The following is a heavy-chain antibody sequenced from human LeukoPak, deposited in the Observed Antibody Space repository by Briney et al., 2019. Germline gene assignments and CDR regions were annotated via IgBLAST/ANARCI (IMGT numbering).Heavy chain of an antibody. J-gene: IGHJ4*02. CDR3: ANLHYDILTGYIYYFDY. D-gene: IGHD3-9*01. V-gene: IGHV3-23*01. CDR2: ISGSGAST. Sequence: GGSLRLSCAASGFTFSTYGMSWVRQAPGKGLEWVSSISGSGASTYYADSVKGRFTISRDNPKNTLYLQMNSLRAEDTAVYYCANLHYDILTGYIYYFDYWGQGTLVTVSS. CDR1: GFTFSTYG.